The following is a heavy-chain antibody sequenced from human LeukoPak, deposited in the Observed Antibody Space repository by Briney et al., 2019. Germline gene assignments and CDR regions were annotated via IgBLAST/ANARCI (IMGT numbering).Heavy chain of an antibody. J-gene: IGHJ4*02. D-gene: IGHD3-3*01. CDR3: ARAGYDFWSGYSNQIDY. CDR1: GGSFSGYY. Sequence: SETLSLTWAVYGGSFSGYYWSWIRQPPGKGLEWIGEINHSGSTNYNPSLKSRVTISVDTSKNQFSLKLSSVTAADTAVYYCARAGYDFWSGYSNQIDYWGQGTLVTVSS. V-gene: IGHV4-34*01. CDR2: INHSGST.